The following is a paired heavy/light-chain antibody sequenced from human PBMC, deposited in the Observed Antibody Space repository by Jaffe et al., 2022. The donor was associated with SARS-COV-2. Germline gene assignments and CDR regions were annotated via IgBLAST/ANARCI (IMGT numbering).Heavy chain of an antibody. D-gene: IGHD2-21*02. CDR3: ARAHCGGGCYYYFYYMDV. CDR1: GYSISSGYF. CDR2: IYQSGST. Sequence: QVQLQESGPGLVKTSETLSLTCAVSGYSISSGYFWGWIRQPPGKGLEWIGSIYQSGSTYFNPSLKNRVTLSVDTSKNQFSLRLTSVTAADTAIYYCARAHCGGGCYYYFYYMDVWGKGTAVTVSS. J-gene: IGHJ6*03. V-gene: IGHV4-38-2*01.
Light chain of an antibody. CDR1: SNDIGTYDY. V-gene: IGLV2-14*03. CDR2: DVT. CDR3: SSYTSSSALV. J-gene: IGLJ3*02. Sequence: QSALTQPASVSGSPGQSITISCTGTSNDIGTYDYVSWYQHHPGKVPKLIIFDVTNRPSGVSNRFSGSKSGDTASLTISGLQAEDEADYYCSSYTSSSALVFGGGTKLTVL.